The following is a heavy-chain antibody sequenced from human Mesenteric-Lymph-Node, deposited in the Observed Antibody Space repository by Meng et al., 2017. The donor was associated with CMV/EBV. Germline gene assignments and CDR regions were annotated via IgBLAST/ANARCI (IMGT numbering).Heavy chain of an antibody. CDR3: ARDRGGSQTNYYDSSGYYFDNWFDP. CDR2: TYYRSKWYN. Sequence: NWIRQSPSRGLEWLGRTYYRSKWYNDYAVSVKSRITINPDTSKNQFSLQLNSVTPEDTAVYYCARDRGGSQTNYYDSSGYYFDNWFDPWGQGTLAPSPQ. D-gene: IGHD3-22*01. J-gene: IGHJ5*02. V-gene: IGHV6-1*01.